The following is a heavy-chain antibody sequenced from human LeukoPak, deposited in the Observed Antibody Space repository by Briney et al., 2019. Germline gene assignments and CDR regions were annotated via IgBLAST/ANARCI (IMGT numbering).Heavy chain of an antibody. V-gene: IGHV4-4*07. CDR3: ARDDSSGYDAFDI. D-gene: IGHD3-22*01. J-gene: IGHJ3*02. Sequence: SESLSLTCTVSGGSINSYYWSWIRQPAGKGLEWIGRIYTSGSTNYNPSLKSRVTMSVDTSKNQFSLKLSSVTAADTAVYYCARDDSSGYDAFDIWGQGTMVTVSS. CDR1: GGSINSYY. CDR2: IYTSGST.